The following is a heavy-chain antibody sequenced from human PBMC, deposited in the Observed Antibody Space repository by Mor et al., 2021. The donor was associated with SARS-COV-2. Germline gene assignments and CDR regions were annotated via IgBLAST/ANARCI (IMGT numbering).Heavy chain of an antibody. CDR3: AKVWAGIAVAPVNYYYGMDV. J-gene: IGHJ6*02. Sequence: GSTYYADSVKGRFTISRDNSKNTLYLQMNSLRAEDTAVYYCAKVWAGIAVAPVNYYYGMDVWGQGTTVTVSS. V-gene: IGHV3-23*01. D-gene: IGHD6-19*01. CDR2: GST.